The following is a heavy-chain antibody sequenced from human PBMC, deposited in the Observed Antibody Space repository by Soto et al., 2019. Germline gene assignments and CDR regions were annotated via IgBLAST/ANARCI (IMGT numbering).Heavy chain of an antibody. CDR1: GFTVSSNY. CDR3: ARHYSGYDYYYYYYYMDV. D-gene: IGHD5-12*01. J-gene: IGHJ6*03. Sequence: GGSLRLSCAASGFTVSSNYMSWVRQAPGKGLEWVSVIYSGGSTYYADSVKGRFTISRHNSKNTLYLQMNSLRAEDTAVYYCARHYSGYDYYYYYYYMDVWGKGTTVTVSS. CDR2: IYSGGST. V-gene: IGHV3-53*04.